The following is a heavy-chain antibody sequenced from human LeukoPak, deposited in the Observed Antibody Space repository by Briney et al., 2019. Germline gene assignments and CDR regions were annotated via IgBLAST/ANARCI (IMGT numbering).Heavy chain of an antibody. CDR1: GGTFISYA. CDR2: IIPIFGTA. Sequence: SVKVSCKASGGTFISYAISWVRQAPGQGLEWMGGIIPIFGTANYALKFQGRVTITADESTSTAYMELSSLRSEDTAVYYCAGLWFGELLPRYYYYGMDVWGQGTTVTVSS. V-gene: IGHV1-69*13. D-gene: IGHD3-10*01. CDR3: AGLWFGELLPRYYYYGMDV. J-gene: IGHJ6*02.